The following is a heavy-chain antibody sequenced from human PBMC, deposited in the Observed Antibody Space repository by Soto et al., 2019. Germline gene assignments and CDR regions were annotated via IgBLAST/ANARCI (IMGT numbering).Heavy chain of an antibody. V-gene: IGHV3-48*03. CDR2: ISSSGGTI. D-gene: IGHD6-13*01. CDR3: ATLTRITADVTEFGFRPV. J-gene: IGHJ6*02. CDR1: GFTFSSYE. Sequence: GGSLRLSCAASGFTFSSYEMNWVRQAPGKGLEWVSYISSSGGTIFYVDSVKGRFTISRDNAKNSLYLQMNSLRAEDTAVYYCATLTRITADVTEFGFRPVCGQGTTVTVSS.